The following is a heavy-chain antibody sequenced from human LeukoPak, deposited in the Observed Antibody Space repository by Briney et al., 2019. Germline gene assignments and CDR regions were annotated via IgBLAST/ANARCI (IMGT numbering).Heavy chain of an antibody. Sequence: PGGSLILSCAASGFTFSGSAMHWVRQAPGKGLEWVAVISYDGTNKYYADSMKGRFTISRDNSKNTLYLQMNSLRPEDTAVYYCARDHLLLRGFDYWGQGTLVTVSS. CDR3: ARDHLLLRGFDY. V-gene: IGHV3-30-3*01. D-gene: IGHD2-15*01. J-gene: IGHJ4*02. CDR2: ISYDGTNK. CDR1: GFTFSGSA.